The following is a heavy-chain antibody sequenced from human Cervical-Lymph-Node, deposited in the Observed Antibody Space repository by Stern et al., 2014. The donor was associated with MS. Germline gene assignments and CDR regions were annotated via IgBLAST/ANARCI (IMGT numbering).Heavy chain of an antibody. J-gene: IGHJ6*02. V-gene: IGHV3-33*01. CDR1: GFTFSSYG. D-gene: IGHD6-13*01. CDR2: IWDAGSNK. Sequence: VQLVESGGGVVQPGRSLRLSCAASGFTFSSYGMHWVRQAPGKGLEWVAVIWDAGSNKYYADSVKGRFTISRDNSKNTLYLQMNSLRAEDTAVYYCARDGDSSSWYPYYYGMDVWGQGTTVTVSS. CDR3: ARDGDSSSWYPYYYGMDV.